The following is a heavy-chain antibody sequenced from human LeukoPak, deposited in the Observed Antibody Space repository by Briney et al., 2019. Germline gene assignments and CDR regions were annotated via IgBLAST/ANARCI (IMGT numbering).Heavy chain of an antibody. D-gene: IGHD2-2*01. J-gene: IGHJ6*03. CDR3: AKGHYQVLSDYMDV. Sequence: PGGSLRLSCAASGFTFSSYAMSWVRQAPGKGLEWVSGISGSGGSTYYADSVKGRFTISRDNSKNTLYLQMNSLRAEDTAVYYCAKGHYQVLSDYMDVWGKGTTATVSS. CDR2: ISGSGGST. CDR1: GFTFSSYA. V-gene: IGHV3-23*01.